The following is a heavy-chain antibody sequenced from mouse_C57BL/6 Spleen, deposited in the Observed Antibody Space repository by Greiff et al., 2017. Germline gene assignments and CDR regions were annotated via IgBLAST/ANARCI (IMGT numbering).Heavy chain of an antibody. CDR2: IDPETGGT. D-gene: IGHD4-1*01. CDR1: GYTFTDYE. V-gene: IGHV1-15*01. CDR3: TRSGTGTSVDY. Sequence: QVQLQQSGAELVRPGASVTLSCKASGYTFTDYEMHWVKQTPVHGLEWIGAIDPETGGTAYNQKFKGKAILTADKSSSTAYMELRSLTSEDSAVYYCTRSGTGTSVDYWGQGTTLTVSS. J-gene: IGHJ2*01.